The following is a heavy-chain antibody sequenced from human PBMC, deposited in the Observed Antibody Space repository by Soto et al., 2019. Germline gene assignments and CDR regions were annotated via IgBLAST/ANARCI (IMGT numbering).Heavy chain of an antibody. CDR3: ARELVYRHQPAY. V-gene: IGHV1-46*03. D-gene: IGHD3-9*01. CDR1: EYTFTSYY. J-gene: IGHJ4*02. CDR2: INSSGGST. Sequence: ASVKVSCKASEYTFTSYYIHWVRQAPGQGLEWMGIINSSGGSTRYAQKFQGRVTMTRDTSTSTVYMELSSLRSEDTAVYYCARELVYRHQPAYWGEGTLVTVSS.